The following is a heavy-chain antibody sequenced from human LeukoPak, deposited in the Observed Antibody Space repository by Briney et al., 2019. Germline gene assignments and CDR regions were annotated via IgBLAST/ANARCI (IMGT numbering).Heavy chain of an antibody. D-gene: IGHD3-10*01. CDR2: ISYDGSNK. CDR3: AREPRRGLLWFGEFVY. V-gene: IGHV3-30-3*01. J-gene: IGHJ4*02. Sequence: PGRSLRLSCAASGFTFSSYAMHCVRQAPGKGLEWVAVISYDGSNKYYADSVKGRFTISRDNSKNTLYLQMNSMRSEDTAVYYCAREPRRGLLWFGEFVYWGQGTLVTVSS. CDR1: GFTFSSYA.